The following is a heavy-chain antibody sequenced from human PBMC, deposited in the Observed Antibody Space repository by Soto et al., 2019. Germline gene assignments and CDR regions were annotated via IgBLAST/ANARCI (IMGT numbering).Heavy chain of an antibody. CDR2: ITPFNGDV. V-gene: IGHV1-45*02. CDR3: ASGGAGSGPFTWELPDH. D-gene: IGHD1-26*01. J-gene: IGHJ4*02. Sequence: QLQLVQSGAEVKKTGSSVTVSCKALGNTFTYRYLHWVRQAPGQALEWMGWITPFNGDVHYAQKFQERSTITRDRSINTAYMRMNSLRSEDTAMYYCASGGAGSGPFTWELPDHWGQGTLVTVSS. CDR1: GNTFTYRY.